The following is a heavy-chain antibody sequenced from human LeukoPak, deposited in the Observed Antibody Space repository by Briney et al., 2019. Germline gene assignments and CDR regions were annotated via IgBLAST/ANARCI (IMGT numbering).Heavy chain of an antibody. Sequence: GGSLRLSCAASGFTFDDYAMHWVRQAPGKGLEWVSLISGDGGSTYYADSVKGRFTISRDNSKNFLYLQMNSLRTEDTALYYCAEAQGLQWLELALKFDPWGQGTLVTVSS. J-gene: IGHJ5*02. V-gene: IGHV3-43*02. CDR3: AEAQGLQWLELALKFDP. CDR1: GFTFDDYA. CDR2: ISGDGGST. D-gene: IGHD6-19*01.